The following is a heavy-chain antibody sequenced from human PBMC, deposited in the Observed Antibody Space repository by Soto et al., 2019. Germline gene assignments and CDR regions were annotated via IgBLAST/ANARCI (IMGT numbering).Heavy chain of an antibody. Sequence: SETLSLTCAVYGGSFSGYYWSWIRQPPGKGLEWIGEINHSGSTNYNPSLKSRLTISVDTSKNQFSLKLSSVTAADTAVYYCARYVTRWAFDIWGQGTMVTVSS. V-gene: IGHV4-34*01. CDR3: ARYVTRWAFDI. CDR2: INHSGST. D-gene: IGHD2-21*02. CDR1: GGSFSGYY. J-gene: IGHJ3*02.